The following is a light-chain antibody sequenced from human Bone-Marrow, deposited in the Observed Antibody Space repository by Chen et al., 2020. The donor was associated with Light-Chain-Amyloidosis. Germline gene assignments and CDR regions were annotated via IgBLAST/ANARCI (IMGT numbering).Light chain of an antibody. CDR2: DTS. J-gene: IGKJ2*01. V-gene: IGKV1-33*01. CDR3: QQCDNIPYT. Sequence: DIQMTQSPSSPSASVGDRVTITCQASQDISSSLNWYQQKQGEAPKLLIYDTSILETGVPSRFRGRGSGTHFTFTISSLQSEDFATYYCQQCDNIPYTFGQGTKLEIK. CDR1: QDISSS.